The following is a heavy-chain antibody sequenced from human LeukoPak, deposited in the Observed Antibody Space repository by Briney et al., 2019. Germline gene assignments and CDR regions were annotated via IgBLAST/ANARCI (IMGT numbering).Heavy chain of an antibody. J-gene: IGHJ5*02. Sequence: GGSLRLSCAASGFTFSSCSMNWVRQAPGKGLEWVSYISSSSSTIYYADSVKGRFTISRDNAKNSLYLQMNSLRAEAVYYCARDSLPYYYDSSGYYGANWFDPWGQGTLVTVSS. D-gene: IGHD3-22*01. CDR2: ISSSSSTI. CDR1: GFTFSSCS. V-gene: IGHV3-48*04. CDR3: ARDSLPYYYDSSGYYGANWFDP.